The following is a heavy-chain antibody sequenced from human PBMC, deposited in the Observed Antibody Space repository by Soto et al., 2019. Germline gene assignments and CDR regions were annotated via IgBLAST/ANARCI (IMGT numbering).Heavy chain of an antibody. D-gene: IGHD7-27*01. J-gene: IGHJ4*02. V-gene: IGHV3-33*01. CDR2: IWYDGSNT. CDR1: GFIFSSFC. Sequence: PGGSLRLSGAASGFIFSSFCIHWVRQAPCKGLEWVEHIWYDGSNTYYADSVKGRFTISRDNSRNTLYLQINSLRAEDTAVYHCVRDLLGSGGHFDYFGQRTPVTVYS. CDR3: VRDLLGSGGHFDY.